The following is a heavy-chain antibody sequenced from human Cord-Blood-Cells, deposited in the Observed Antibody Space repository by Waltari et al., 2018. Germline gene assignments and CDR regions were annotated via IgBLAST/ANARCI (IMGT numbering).Heavy chain of an antibody. CDR2: ISGSGGSK. V-gene: IGHV3-23*01. J-gene: IGHJ3*02. CDR3: AKIRVSPNWGFYGAFDI. D-gene: IGHD7-27*01. Sequence: EVQLLESGGGLVQPGGSLRLSCAASGFTFSSYAMSWVRQAPGKGLEWVSAISGSGGSKYYADSVKGRFTISRDNSKNTLYLQMNSLRAEDTAVYYCAKIRVSPNWGFYGAFDIWGQGTMVTVSS. CDR1: GFTFSSYA.